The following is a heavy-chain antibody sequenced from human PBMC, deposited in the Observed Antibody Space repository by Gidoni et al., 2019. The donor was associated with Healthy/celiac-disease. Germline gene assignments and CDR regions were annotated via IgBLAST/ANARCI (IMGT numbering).Heavy chain of an antibody. CDR1: GGSISRSSYY. J-gene: IGHJ4*02. D-gene: IGHD5-18*01. CDR2: IYYSGST. CDR3: ARHGADSYGMYYFDY. V-gene: IGHV4-39*01. Sequence: QLQLPESGPGLVKPSETLSLTCTVSGGSISRSSYYWGWIRQPPGKGLEWIGSIYYSGSTYYNPSLKSRVTISVDTSKNQFSLKLSSVTAADTAVYYCARHGADSYGMYYFDYWGQGTLVTVSS.